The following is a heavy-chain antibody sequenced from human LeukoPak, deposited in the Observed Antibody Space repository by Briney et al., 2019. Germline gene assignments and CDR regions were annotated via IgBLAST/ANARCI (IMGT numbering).Heavy chain of an antibody. CDR1: GFTVSSNY. CDR3: ASKVYGSGSYYYGMDV. D-gene: IGHD3-10*01. CDR2: IYSGGST. Sequence: GGSLRLSCAASGFTVSSNYMSWVRQAPGKGLEWVSVIYSGGSTYYADSVKGRFTISRDNSKNTLYLQMNSLRAEDTAVYYCASKVYGSGSYYYGMDVWGKGTTVTVSS. V-gene: IGHV3-53*01. J-gene: IGHJ6*04.